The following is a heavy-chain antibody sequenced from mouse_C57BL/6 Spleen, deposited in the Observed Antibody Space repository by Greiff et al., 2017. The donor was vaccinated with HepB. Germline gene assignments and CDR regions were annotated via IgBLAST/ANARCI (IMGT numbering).Heavy chain of an antibody. V-gene: IGHV3-8*01. CDR1: GYSITSDY. J-gene: IGHJ2*01. Sequence: EVKLMESGPGLAKPSQTLSLTCSVTGYSITSDYWNWIRKFPGNKLEYMGYISYSGSTYYNPSLKSRISITRDTSKNQYYLQLNSVTTEDTATYYCARSSAYYYGSPYYFDYWGQGTTLTVSS. D-gene: IGHD1-1*01. CDR2: ISYSGST. CDR3: ARSSAYYYGSPYYFDY.